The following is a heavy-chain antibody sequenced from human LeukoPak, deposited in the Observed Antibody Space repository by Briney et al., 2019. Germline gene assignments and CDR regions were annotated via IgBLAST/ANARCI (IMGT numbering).Heavy chain of an antibody. V-gene: IGHV4-59*01. J-gene: IGHJ5*02. CDR2: IYYSGST. CDR3: ARDNGYYDILTGYRRLGWFDP. CDR1: GGSLSGYY. D-gene: IGHD3-9*01. Sequence: SETLSLTCAVYGGSLSGYYWSWIRQPPGKGLEWIGYIYYSGSTNYNPSLKSRVTISVDTSKNQFSLKLSSVTAADTAVYYCARDNGYYDILTGYRRLGWFDPWGQGTLVTVSS.